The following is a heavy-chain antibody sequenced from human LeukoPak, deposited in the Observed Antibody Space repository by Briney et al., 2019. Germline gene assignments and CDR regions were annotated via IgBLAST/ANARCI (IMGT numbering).Heavy chain of an antibody. CDR3: ARDGYINDAFDI. CDR2: IHYRGTT. D-gene: IGHD1-1*01. Sequence: SQTLSLTCTVSGDSLTTDDSFWSWIRQFPGKGLEWIGYIHYRGTTSYNPSLKSRLSMSIDMSKDQFSLNLTSVTAADTAIYYCARDGYINDAFDIWGQGIVVTVSS. J-gene: IGHJ3*02. V-gene: IGHV4-31*03. CDR1: GDSLTTDDSF.